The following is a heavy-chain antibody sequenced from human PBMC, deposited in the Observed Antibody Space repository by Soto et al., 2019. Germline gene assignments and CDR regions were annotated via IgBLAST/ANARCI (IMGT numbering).Heavy chain of an antibody. V-gene: IGHV3-30*18. J-gene: IGHJ6*03. D-gene: IGHD2-2*01. CDR2: ISYDGSNK. Sequence: GGSLRLSCAASGFTFSSYGMHWVRQAPGKGLEWVAVISYDGSNKYYADSVKGRFTISRDNSKNTLYLQMNSLRAEDTAVYYCVKDGELVVVPAAHEGDYYYYYMDVWGKGTTVTVSS. CDR3: VKDGELVVVPAAHEGDYYYYYMDV. CDR1: GFTFSSYG.